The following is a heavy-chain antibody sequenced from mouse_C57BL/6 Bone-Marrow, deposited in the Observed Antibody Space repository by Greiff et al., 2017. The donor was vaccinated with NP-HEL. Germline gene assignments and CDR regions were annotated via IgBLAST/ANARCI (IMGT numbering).Heavy chain of an antibody. CDR2: INPNNGGT. Sequence: VQLQQSGPELVKPGASVKIPCKASGYTFTDYNMDWVKQSHGKSLEWIGDINPNNGGTIYNQKFKGKATLTVDKSSSTAYMELRSLTSEDTAVYYCARGTHYDSIYYYAMDYWGQGTSVTVSS. V-gene: IGHV1-18*01. CDR3: ARGTHYDSIYYYAMDY. J-gene: IGHJ4*01. CDR1: GYTFTDYN. D-gene: IGHD2-4*01.